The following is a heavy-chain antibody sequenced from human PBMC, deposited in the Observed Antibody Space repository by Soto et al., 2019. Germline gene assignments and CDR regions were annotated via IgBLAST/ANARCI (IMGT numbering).Heavy chain of an antibody. Sequence: GESLKISCKGSGYSFTSYWIGWVRQMPGKGLEWMGTIYPGDSDTRYSPSFQGQVTISADKSISTAYLQWSSLKASDTAMYYCARRRYYYDSSGYYGLGAFDIWRQGTMVTVS. J-gene: IGHJ3*02. V-gene: IGHV5-51*01. CDR1: GYSFTSYW. CDR2: IYPGDSDT. CDR3: ARRRYYYDSSGYYGLGAFDI. D-gene: IGHD3-22*01.